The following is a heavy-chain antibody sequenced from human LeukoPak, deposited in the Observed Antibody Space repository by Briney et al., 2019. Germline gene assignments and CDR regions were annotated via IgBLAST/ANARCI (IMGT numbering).Heavy chain of an antibody. CDR1: GFTFSSYA. CDR2: ISGSGGST. CDR3: ASPGIAVAGPSQHHGRTNNY. J-gene: IGHJ4*02. Sequence: GGSLRLSCAASGFTFSSYAMSWVRQAPGGGLEWVSGISGSGGSTYYADSVKGRFTISRDNSNNTLYLQMNSLTADATAVYYCASPGIAVAGPSQHHGRTNNYWGQGTLVTVSS. V-gene: IGHV3-23*01. D-gene: IGHD6-19*01.